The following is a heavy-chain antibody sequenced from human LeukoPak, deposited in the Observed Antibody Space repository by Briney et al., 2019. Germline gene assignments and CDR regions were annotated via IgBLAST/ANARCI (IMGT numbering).Heavy chain of an antibody. CDR3: ARGGDIVVVVAATQCWFDP. CDR2: INPNSGGT. V-gene: IGHV1-2*02. Sequence: ASVKVSCKASGYTFTGYYMHWVRQAPGQGLEWMGWINPNSGGTNYAQKFQGRVTMTRDTSISTAYMELSRLRSDDTAVYYCARGGDIVVVVAATQCWFDPWGQGTLVTVSS. J-gene: IGHJ5*02. CDR1: GYTFTGYY. D-gene: IGHD2-15*01.